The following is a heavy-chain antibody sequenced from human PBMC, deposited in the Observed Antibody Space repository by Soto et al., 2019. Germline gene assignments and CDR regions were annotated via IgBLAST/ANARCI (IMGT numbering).Heavy chain of an antibody. Sequence: QVQLVQSGAEVKKPGSSVKVSCKASGGTFSSYAISWVRQAPGQGLEWMGGIIPTFGTANYAQKFQGRVTITADESTSTAYMELSSLSSEDTAVYYCARATYYYDSSGYTIDAFDIWGQGTMVTVSS. CDR2: IIPTFGTA. CDR3: ARATYYYDSSGYTIDAFDI. V-gene: IGHV1-69*01. CDR1: GGTFSSYA. J-gene: IGHJ3*02. D-gene: IGHD3-22*01.